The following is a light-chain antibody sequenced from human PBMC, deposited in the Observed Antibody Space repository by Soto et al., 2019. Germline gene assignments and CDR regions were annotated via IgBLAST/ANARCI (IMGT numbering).Light chain of an antibody. J-gene: IGKJ5*01. CDR2: DAS. V-gene: IGKV3-11*01. CDR3: QQRSNWPIT. CDR1: QSVNRY. Sequence: EIVLTQSPDTLSLSPGERATLXXXASQSVNRYLVWYQQKPGQAPRLLMYDASKRVTGIPARFSGSGSGTDFTLTISSLEPEDFAVYYCQQRSNWPITFGQGTRLEIK.